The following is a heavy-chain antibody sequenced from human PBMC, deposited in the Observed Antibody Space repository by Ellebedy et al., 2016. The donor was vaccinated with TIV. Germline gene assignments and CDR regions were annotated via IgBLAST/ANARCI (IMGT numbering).Heavy chain of an antibody. V-gene: IGHV4-59*01. Sequence: SETLSLXCTVSGGSITTYYWTWIRQPPGKGLEWIGYSLDTGSTNYNPSLKSRVTISVDTSKNQVSLNLKSATAADTAVYYCARERYSGYEGWLDPWGQGTLVTVSS. D-gene: IGHD5-12*01. CDR1: GGSITTYY. CDR2: SLDTGST. CDR3: ARERYSGYEGWLDP. J-gene: IGHJ5*02.